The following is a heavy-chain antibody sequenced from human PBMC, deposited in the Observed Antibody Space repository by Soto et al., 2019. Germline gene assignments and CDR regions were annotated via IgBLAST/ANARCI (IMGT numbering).Heavy chain of an antibody. CDR2: ISAYNGNT. V-gene: IGHV1-18*01. D-gene: IGHD3-22*01. CDR1: GYTFTSYG. J-gene: IGHJ4*02. Sequence: GASVKVSCKASGYTFTSYGISWVRQAPGQGLEWMGWISAYNGNTNYAQKLQGRVTMTTDTSTSTAYMELRSLRSDDTAVYYCARDRGGYDSSGYDPYFDFWGQGNLVTVS. CDR3: ARDRGGYDSSGYDPYFDF.